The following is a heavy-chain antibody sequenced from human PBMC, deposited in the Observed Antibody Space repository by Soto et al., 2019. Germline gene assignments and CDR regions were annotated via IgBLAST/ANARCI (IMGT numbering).Heavy chain of an antibody. Sequence: EVQLEESGGDLVQPGGSLRLSCAASGFTLSAYWMTWVRQAPGKGLEWVANINRDGSKKSYLDSVRGRFTISRDNVGNFFYLQIDSVGADDAALYYCARDVSPGSSSLYFDDFDIWGQGTMFTVSS. CDR1: GFTLSAYW. J-gene: IGHJ3*02. CDR2: INRDGSKK. D-gene: IGHD6-13*01. CDR3: ARDVSPGSSSLYFDDFDI. V-gene: IGHV3-7*05.